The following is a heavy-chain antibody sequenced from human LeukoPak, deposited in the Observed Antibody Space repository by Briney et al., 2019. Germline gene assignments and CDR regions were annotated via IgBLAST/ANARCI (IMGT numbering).Heavy chain of an antibody. CDR3: ARDVTPFI. CDR2: ISSSSSCI. D-gene: IGHD2-15*01. J-gene: IGHJ4*02. CDR1: GFTFSTYA. V-gene: IGHV3-21*04. Sequence: GGSLRLSCAASGFTFSTYAMNWVRQAPGKGLEWVSSISSSSSCIYYADSVKGRFTISRDNAKNSLYLQMNSLRAEDTAVYYCARDVTPFIWGQGTLVTVSS.